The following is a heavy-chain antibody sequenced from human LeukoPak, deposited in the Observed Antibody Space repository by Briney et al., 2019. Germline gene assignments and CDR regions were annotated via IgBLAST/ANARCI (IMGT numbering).Heavy chain of an antibody. D-gene: IGHD2-2*01. CDR3: AQVLYCSSTSCQGDAFDI. V-gene: IGHV1-46*01. CDR1: GYTFTSYY. Sequence: GASVTVSCKASGYTFTSYYMHWVRQAPGQGLEWMGIINPSGGSTSYAQKFQGRVTMTRDTSTSTVYMELSSLRSEDTAVYYCAQVLYCSSTSCQGDAFDIWGQGTMVTVSS. J-gene: IGHJ3*02. CDR2: INPSGGST.